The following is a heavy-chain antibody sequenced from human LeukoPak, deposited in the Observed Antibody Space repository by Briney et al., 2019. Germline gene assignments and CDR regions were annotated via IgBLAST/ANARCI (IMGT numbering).Heavy chain of an antibody. CDR1: GGTFSSYA. V-gene: IGHV1-18*01. J-gene: IGHJ4*02. CDR3: ARDFRPNYYDSSGYYYPLDY. Sequence: ASVKVSCKASGGTFSSYAISWVRQAPGQGLEWMGWISAYNGNTNYAQKLQGRVTMTTDTSTSTAYMELRSLRSDDTAVYYCARDFRPNYYDSSGYYYPLDYWGQGTLVTVSS. CDR2: ISAYNGNT. D-gene: IGHD3-22*01.